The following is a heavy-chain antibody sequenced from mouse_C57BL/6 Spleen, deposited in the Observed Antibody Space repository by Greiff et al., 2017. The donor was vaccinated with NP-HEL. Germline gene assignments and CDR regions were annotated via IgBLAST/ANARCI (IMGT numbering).Heavy chain of an antibody. D-gene: IGHD2-4*01. CDR2: IYPSDSET. V-gene: IGHV1-61*01. J-gene: IGHJ3*01. CDR1: GYTFTSYW. Sequence: QVQLQQPGAELVRPGSSVKLSCKASGYTFTSYWMDWVKQRPGQGLEWIGNIYPSDSETHYNQKFKDKATLTVDKSSSTAYMQLSSLTSEDSAVYYCARSEDYDAYWGHGTLVTVSA. CDR3: ARSEDYDAY.